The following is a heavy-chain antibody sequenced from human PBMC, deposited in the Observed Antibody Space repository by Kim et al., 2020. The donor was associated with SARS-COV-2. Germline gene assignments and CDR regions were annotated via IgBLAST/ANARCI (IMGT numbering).Heavy chain of an antibody. Sequence: GGSLRLSCAASGFTFTTYNMNWVRQAPGKGLEWISYISVTDAIYYADSVKGWFTISRDYAKNSLDLQMNSLRDEDTAVYYCARDWNWGIDVWGQGTLVT. V-gene: IGHV3-48*02. D-gene: IGHD7-27*01. CDR1: GFTFTTYN. CDR3: ARDWNWGIDV. CDR2: ISVTDAI. J-gene: IGHJ4*02.